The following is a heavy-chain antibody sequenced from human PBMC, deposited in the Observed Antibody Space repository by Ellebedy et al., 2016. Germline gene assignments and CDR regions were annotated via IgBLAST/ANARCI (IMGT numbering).Heavy chain of an antibody. CDR1: GSSFTSYW. CDR2: IYPGDSDT. V-gene: IGHV5-51*01. J-gene: IGHJ5*02. Sequence: GESLKISCTGSGSSFTSYWMVWVRQMPGKGLEWMGIIYPGDSDTRYSPSFQGQVTISADKSISTAYLQWSSLKASDTAMYYCARLLISAGDSFDPWGQGTLVTVSS. CDR3: ARLLISAGDSFDP.